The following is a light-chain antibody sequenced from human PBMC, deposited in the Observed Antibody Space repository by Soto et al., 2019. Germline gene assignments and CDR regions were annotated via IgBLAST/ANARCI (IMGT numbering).Light chain of an antibody. Sequence: ELVMTQAPATPSVFSGERAPLSCRASQGVRGNSASSHQQPGQSPRLLIYGASSRATGIPVRFSGSGSGTEFTLTISSLQSEDFAVSYCQQYNNWPFITFGQGTRLEIK. CDR2: GAS. CDR3: QQYNNWPFIT. J-gene: IGKJ5*01. V-gene: IGKV3-15*01. CDR1: QGVRGN.